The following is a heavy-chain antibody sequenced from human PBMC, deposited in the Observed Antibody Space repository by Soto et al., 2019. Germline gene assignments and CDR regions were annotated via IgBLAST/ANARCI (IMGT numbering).Heavy chain of an antibody. CDR2: ISSSSSYI. CDR3: ARVMGHDYVDQGDKGALYYYYYMDV. J-gene: IGHJ6*03. V-gene: IGHV3-21*01. CDR1: GFTFSSYS. D-gene: IGHD4-17*01. Sequence: EVQLVESGGGLVKPGGSLRLSCAASGFTFSSYSMNWVRQAPGKGLEWVSSISSSSSYIYYADSVKGRFTISRDNAKNSLYLQMNSLRAEDTAVYYCARVMGHDYVDQGDKGALYYYYYMDVWGKGTTVTVSS.